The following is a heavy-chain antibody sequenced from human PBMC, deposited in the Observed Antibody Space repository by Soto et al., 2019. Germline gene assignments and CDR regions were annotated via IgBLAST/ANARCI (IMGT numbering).Heavy chain of an antibody. D-gene: IGHD1-26*01. V-gene: IGHV1-69*06. CDR1: GGPFSSYA. J-gene: IGHJ6*02. CDR3: ASGYSGSYSGYYYGMDV. Sequence: SVKVSFKSSGGPFSSYAISLVRQAAGQGLEWMGGIIPIFGTANYAHKFQGRVTITADKSTSTAYMELSSLRSEDTAVYYCASGYSGSYSGYYYGMDVWGQGTTVTVSS. CDR2: IIPIFGTA.